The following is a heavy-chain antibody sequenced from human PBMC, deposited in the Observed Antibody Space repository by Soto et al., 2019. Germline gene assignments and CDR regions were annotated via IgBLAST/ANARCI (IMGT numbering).Heavy chain of an antibody. CDR2: ISYDGDNK. D-gene: IGHD3-16*01. CDR3: ARPWGQLSTQYYGMDT. Sequence: PGGSLRLSCAASGFTFRNYAMHWVRQAPGKGLEWVATISYDGDNKYYTDSVKGPFTISRDNSKNTLYLQMNSLRPEDTAVYYCARPWGQLSTQYYGMDTWGQGTTVTVSS. V-gene: IGHV3-30-3*01. J-gene: IGHJ6*02. CDR1: GFTFRNYA.